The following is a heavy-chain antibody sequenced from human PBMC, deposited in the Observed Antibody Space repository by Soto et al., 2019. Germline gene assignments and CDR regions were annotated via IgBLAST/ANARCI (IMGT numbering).Heavy chain of an antibody. CDR2: IYHIGST. V-gene: IGHV4-59*01. CDR1: GAPINSDY. J-gene: IGHJ5*02. Sequence: SETLSLTCTVSGAPINSDYWSWIRQSPGEGLEWIGYIYHIGSTDYNPSLKSRVTISIDKSKNQFSLNLRSVTAADTAVYFCARFTYKSGFNWFDPWGQGTQVTVSS. CDR3: ARFTYKSGFNWFDP. D-gene: IGHD5-12*01.